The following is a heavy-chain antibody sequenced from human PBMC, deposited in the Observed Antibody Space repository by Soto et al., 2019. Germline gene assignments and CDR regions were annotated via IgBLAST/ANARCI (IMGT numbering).Heavy chain of an antibody. D-gene: IGHD3-10*01. Sequence: QLQLQESGSGLVKPSQTLSLTSAVSGGSISSGGYSWSWIRQPPGKGLERIGYIYHSGSTYYNPSLRSRVTISVDRSKNQFSLKLGFVTAAVTPVYYCARDNMHLNGSGSYAWFDPWGQGTLITVSS. CDR1: GGSISSGGYS. V-gene: IGHV4-30-2*01. CDR3: ARDNMHLNGSGSYAWFDP. CDR2: IYHSGST. J-gene: IGHJ5*02.